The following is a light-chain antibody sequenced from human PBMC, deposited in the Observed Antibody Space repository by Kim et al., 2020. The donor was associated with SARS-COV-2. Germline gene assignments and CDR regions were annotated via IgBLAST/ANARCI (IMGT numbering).Light chain of an antibody. CDR1: SSNVGTNS. J-gene: IGLJ3*02. CDR3: AGWDDSLNAEV. Sequence: QLVLTQPPSVSGTPGQRVTISCSGSSSNVGTNSVHWHQQSPGTAPEVLIYKNNQRPSGVPDRFSGSESGTSASLAISGLQSEDEGDYYCAGWDDSLNAEVFGGGTQLTVL. CDR2: KNN. V-gene: IGLV1-44*01.